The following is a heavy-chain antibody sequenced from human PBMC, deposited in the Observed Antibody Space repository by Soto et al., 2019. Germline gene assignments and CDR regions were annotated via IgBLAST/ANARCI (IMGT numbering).Heavy chain of an antibody. D-gene: IGHD2-21*01. CDR1: GFTFTNYC. Sequence: GGSLRLSGAACGFTFTNYCLSWVRHAPWKGLDWVATVSGDACNTHYADSVKGRFTISRDNSKRILFLQMKSLRVEDTAIYYCARDVRASGEMFDYWGRRNQFAVSS. CDR2: VSGDACNT. CDR3: ARDVRASGEMFDY. J-gene: IGHJ4*02. V-gene: IGHV3-23*01.